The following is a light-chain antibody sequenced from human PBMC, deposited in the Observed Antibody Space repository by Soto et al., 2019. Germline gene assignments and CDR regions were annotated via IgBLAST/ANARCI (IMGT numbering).Light chain of an antibody. Sequence: EIVMTQSPATLSVSPGERATLSCRASQTVNNNLAWYQQKPGQAPRVLIYGASARATGIPARFSGSGSGTEFTLTISSLQSEDFAVYYCQQYNNWPLTFGGGTKVEIK. J-gene: IGKJ4*01. CDR3: QQYNNWPLT. V-gene: IGKV3-15*01. CDR2: GAS. CDR1: QTVNNN.